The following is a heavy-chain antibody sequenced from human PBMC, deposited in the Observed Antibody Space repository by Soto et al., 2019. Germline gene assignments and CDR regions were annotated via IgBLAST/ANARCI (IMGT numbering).Heavy chain of an antibody. J-gene: IGHJ4*02. Sequence: PGVSLRLSCATSGFTFSSYWMYWVRQAPGKGLVWVSRINSDGSNTGYADSVKGRFTISRDNAKSTLYLEMNSLRAEDTAVYYCARKFDYWGQGILVTVSS. CDR2: INSDGSNT. CDR1: GFTFSSYW. V-gene: IGHV3-74*01. CDR3: ARKFDY.